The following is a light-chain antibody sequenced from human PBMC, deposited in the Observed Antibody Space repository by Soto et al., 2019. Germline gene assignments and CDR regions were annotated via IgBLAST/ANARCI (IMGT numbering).Light chain of an antibody. V-gene: IGKV1-6*01. CDR2: SAS. CDR1: QGIRDD. Sequence: AIQMIQSPSSLSASVGDRVTITCRASQGIRDDLGWYQQKPGKAPKLLIYSASSLQSGVPSRFSGSGSGTDFTLTISSLQPGDFATYYCLQDYNYPWTFGQGTKVGIK. J-gene: IGKJ1*01. CDR3: LQDYNYPWT.